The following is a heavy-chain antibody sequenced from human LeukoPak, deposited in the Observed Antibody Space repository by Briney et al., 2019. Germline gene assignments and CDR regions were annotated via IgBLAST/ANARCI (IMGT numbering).Heavy chain of an antibody. J-gene: IGHJ4*02. V-gene: IGHV1-18*01. CDR2: ISAYNGNT. Sequence: AASVKVSCKASGYTFTSYGISWVRQAPGQGLEWMGWISAYNGNTNYAQTLQGRVTMTTDTSTSTAYMELRSLRSDDTAVYYGARGRYFDWLSTRPYYFDYWGQGTLVTVSS. D-gene: IGHD3-9*01. CDR3: ARGRYFDWLSTRPYYFDY. CDR1: GYTFTSYG.